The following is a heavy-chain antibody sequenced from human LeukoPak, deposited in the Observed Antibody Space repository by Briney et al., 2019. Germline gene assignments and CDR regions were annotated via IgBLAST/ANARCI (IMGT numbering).Heavy chain of an antibody. Sequence: GGSRRHSCAASGFTFTSYSMSWVRQAPGKGLGWVAHIRRSSSALHYAHTVKGRFTISRDNGKNSLYLQMNSLREEDRAVYYCARDGRPFDIWGQGTMVTVS. CDR2: IRRSSSAL. CDR3: ARDGRPFDI. V-gene: IGHV3-48*02. J-gene: IGHJ3*02. CDR1: GFTFTSYS.